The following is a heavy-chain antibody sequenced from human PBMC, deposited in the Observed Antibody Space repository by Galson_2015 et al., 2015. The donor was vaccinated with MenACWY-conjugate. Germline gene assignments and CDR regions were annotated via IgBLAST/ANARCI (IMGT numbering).Heavy chain of an antibody. CDR2: ISRSSSYT. D-gene: IGHD3-9*01. Sequence: SLRLSCAASGFTFSDYYMSWLRQAPGQGLEWVSYISRSSSYTNYADSVKGRFTISRDNAKNSLYLQMNSLRAEDTAVYYCARAAISNYYFYGMDVWGQGTTVAVSS. V-gene: IGHV3-11*05. CDR3: ARAAISNYYFYGMDV. J-gene: IGHJ6*02. CDR1: GFTFSDYY.